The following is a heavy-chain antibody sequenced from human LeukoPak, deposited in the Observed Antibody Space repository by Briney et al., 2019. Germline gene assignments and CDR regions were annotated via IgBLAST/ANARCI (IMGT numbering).Heavy chain of an antibody. V-gene: IGHV3-48*01. Sequence: PGGSLRLSCAASGFIFNSYSTNWVRQFPGGGLEWVSYITGGGGVINYADSVDGRFTISRDNDNNLLYLQMGSLRAGDSAVYYCVRDQWWSFDYWGQGVLVTVSS. D-gene: IGHD2-15*01. J-gene: IGHJ4*02. CDR1: GFIFNSYS. CDR2: ITGGGGVI. CDR3: VRDQWWSFDY.